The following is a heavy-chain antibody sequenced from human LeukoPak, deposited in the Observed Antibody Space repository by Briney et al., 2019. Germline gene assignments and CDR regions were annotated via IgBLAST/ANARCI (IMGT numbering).Heavy chain of an antibody. CDR2: IYYSGST. CDR1: GGSISSYY. Sequence: SETLSLTCTVSGGSISSYYWSWIRQPPGKGLEWIGYIYYSGSTNYNPSLKSRVTISVDTSKNQFSLKLSSVTAADTAVYYCARDKTSNTAMVGGAFDIWGQGTMVTVSS. D-gene: IGHD5-18*01. V-gene: IGHV4-59*01. CDR3: ARDKTSNTAMVGGAFDI. J-gene: IGHJ3*02.